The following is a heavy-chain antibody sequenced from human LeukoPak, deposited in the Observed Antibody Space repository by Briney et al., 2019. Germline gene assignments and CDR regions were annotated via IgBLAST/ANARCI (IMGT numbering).Heavy chain of an antibody. CDR3: AKDPRKHYYYGMDV. V-gene: IGHV3-23*01. CDR2: ISGSGGCT. CDR1: GFTFNNYA. J-gene: IGHJ6*02. Sequence: GGSLRLSCAASGFTFNNYAMSWVRLAPGKGLEWVSAISGSGGCTYYADSVKGRFTISRDNSKNTLYLQMNSLRAEDTAVYYCAKDPRKHYYYGMDVWGQGTTVIVSS.